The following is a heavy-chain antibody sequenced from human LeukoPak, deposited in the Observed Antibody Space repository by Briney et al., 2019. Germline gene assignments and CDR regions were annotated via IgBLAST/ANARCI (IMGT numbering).Heavy chain of an antibody. Sequence: SSGSYFWGWVRQAPGKGLEWVANIKQDGSEKYYVDSVKGRFTISRDNAKNSLYLQMNSLRAEDTAVYYCATPPLVTWFDPWGQGTLVTVSS. CDR1: SSGSYF. CDR3: ATPPLVTWFDP. V-gene: IGHV3-7*01. CDR2: IKQDGSEK. D-gene: IGHD4-23*01. J-gene: IGHJ5*02.